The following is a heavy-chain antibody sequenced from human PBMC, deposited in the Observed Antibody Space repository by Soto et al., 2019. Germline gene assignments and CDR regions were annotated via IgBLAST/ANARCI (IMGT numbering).Heavy chain of an antibody. CDR1: GYTFTGYY. CDR2: INPNSGGT. J-gene: IGHJ6*02. D-gene: IGHD5-18*01. Sequence: ASVKVSCKASGYTFTGYYMHWVRQAPGQGLEWMGWINPNSGGTNYAQKFQGRVTMTRDTSISTAYMELSRLRSDDTAVYYCARDWVDTAIQGHYYYYYGMDVWGQGTTVTVSS. V-gene: IGHV1-2*02. CDR3: ARDWVDTAIQGHYYYYYGMDV.